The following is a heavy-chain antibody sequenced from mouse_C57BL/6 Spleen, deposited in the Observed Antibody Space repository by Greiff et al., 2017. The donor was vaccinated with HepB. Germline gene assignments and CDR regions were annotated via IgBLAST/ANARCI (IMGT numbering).Heavy chain of an antibody. CDR2: ISSGSSTI. Sequence: VTLKESGGGLVKPGGSLKLSCAASGFTFSDYGMHWVRQAPEKGLEWVAYISSGSSTIYYADTVKGRFTISRDNAKNTLFLQMTSLRSEDTAMYYCARGYEAAMDYWGQGTSVTVSS. CDR3: ARGYEAAMDY. J-gene: IGHJ4*01. D-gene: IGHD2-3*01. V-gene: IGHV5-17*01. CDR1: GFTFSDYG.